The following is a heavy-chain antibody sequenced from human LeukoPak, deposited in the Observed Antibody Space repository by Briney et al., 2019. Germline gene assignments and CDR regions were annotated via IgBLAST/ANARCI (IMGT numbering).Heavy chain of an antibody. CDR2: IIPILGIA. V-gene: IGHV1-69*04. D-gene: IGHD1-26*01. J-gene: IGHJ4*02. CDR3: AALGGSPPFDY. CDR1: GGTFSSYA. Sequence: SVKVSCKASGGTFSSYAISWVRQAPGQGLEWMGRIIPILGIANYAQKFQGRVTITADKSTSTAYMELSSLRSEDTAVYYCAALGGSPPFDYWGQGTLVTVSS.